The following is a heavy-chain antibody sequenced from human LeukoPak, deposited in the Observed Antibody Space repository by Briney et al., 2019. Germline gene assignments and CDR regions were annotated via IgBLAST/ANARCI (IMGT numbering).Heavy chain of an antibody. D-gene: IGHD2-15*01. J-gene: IGHJ4*02. CDR2: ISSSSSYI. Sequence: GGSLRLSCAASGFTFSSYSMNWARQAPGKGLEWVSSISSSSSYIYYADSVKGRFTISRDNAKNSLYLQMNSLRAEDTAVYYCASHVVVVAAMVYWGQGTLVTVSS. CDR3: ASHVVVVAAMVY. CDR1: GFTFSSYS. V-gene: IGHV3-21*01.